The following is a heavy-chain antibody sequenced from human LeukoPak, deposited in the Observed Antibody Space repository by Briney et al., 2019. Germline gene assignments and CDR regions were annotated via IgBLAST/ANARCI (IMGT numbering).Heavy chain of an antibody. D-gene: IGHD4-17*01. V-gene: IGHV3-48*01. CDR1: GFTFSSYS. CDR2: ISSSSSTI. CDR3: ARDACGDYYFDY. J-gene: IGHJ4*02. Sequence: PGGSLRLSCAASGFTFSSYSMNWVRQAPGKGLEWVSYISSSSSTIYYADSVKGRFTISRDSSKNTLYLQMNSLRAEDTAVYYCARDACGDYYFDYWGQGTLVTVSS.